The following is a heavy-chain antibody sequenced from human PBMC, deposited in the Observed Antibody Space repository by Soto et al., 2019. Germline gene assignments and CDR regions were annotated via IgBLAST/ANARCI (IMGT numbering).Heavy chain of an antibody. D-gene: IGHD5-12*01. Sequence: EVQLLESGGGEVQPGGSLRLSCAASGFIFSDYAMTWVRQTPGKGLEWVSAITSSGSSTYFADSLKGRITISRDNSKNTLSLQMDSLRVEDTAIYYCAKGVEGYVVSSFDSWGQGALVTVSS. V-gene: IGHV3-23*01. CDR3: AKGVEGYVVSSFDS. CDR2: ITSSGSST. CDR1: GFIFSDYA. J-gene: IGHJ4*02.